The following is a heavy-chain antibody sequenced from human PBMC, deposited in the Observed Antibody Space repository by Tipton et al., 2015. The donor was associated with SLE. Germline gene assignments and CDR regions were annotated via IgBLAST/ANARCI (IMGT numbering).Heavy chain of an antibody. CDR3: AREGQQLWYFDL. D-gene: IGHD6-13*01. V-gene: IGHV4-31*03. Sequence: TLSLTCTVSGGSISSGGYYWSWIRQHPGKGLEWIGYIYYSGSTYYNPSLKSRVTISVDTSKNQFSLKLNSVTAADTAVYYCAREGQQLWYFDLWGRGTLVIGS. CDR2: IYYSGST. CDR1: GGSISSGGYY. J-gene: IGHJ2*01.